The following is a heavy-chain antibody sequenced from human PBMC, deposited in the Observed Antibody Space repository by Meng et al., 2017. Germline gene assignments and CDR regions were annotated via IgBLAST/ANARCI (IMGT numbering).Heavy chain of an antibody. Sequence: RVECGGGLAQPGGTLRLSCVAPGLRFTDAWMSWVRQAPGKGLEWVGRIERKSDGGTIYYAAPVKGRFTISRDDSKNTLYLQMDSLINEDTAVYFCATGAAAADHWGQGTLVTVSS. J-gene: IGHJ4*02. D-gene: IGHD6-13*01. CDR1: GLRFTDAW. CDR3: ATGAAAADH. CDR2: IERKSDGGTI. V-gene: IGHV3-15*04.